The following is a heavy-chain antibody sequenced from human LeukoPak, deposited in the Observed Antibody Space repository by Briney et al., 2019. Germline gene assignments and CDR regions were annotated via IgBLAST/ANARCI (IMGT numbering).Heavy chain of an antibody. CDR1: GGSISSGGYY. CDR3: ARDCSGGSCYGAFDI. V-gene: IGHV4-31*03. CDR2: IYYSGST. J-gene: IGHJ3*02. Sequence: SETLSLTCTVSGGSISSGGYYWSWIRQHPGKGLEWIGYIYYSGSTYYNPSLKSRVTISVDTSEKQFALKLSSVTAADTAVYYCARDCSGGSCYGAFDIWGQGTMVTVSS. D-gene: IGHD2-15*01.